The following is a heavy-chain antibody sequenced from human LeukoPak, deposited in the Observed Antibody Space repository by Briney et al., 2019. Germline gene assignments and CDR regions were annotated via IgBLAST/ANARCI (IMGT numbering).Heavy chain of an antibody. D-gene: IGHD4-17*01. Sequence: GGSLRLSCAASGFTFSSYAMSWVRQAPGKGLEWVSAISGSGGSTYYADSVKGRFAISRDNSKNTLYLQMNSLRAEDTAVYYCAKESTVTPGNVNWFDTWGQGTLVTVSS. V-gene: IGHV3-23*01. CDR3: AKESTVTPGNVNWFDT. J-gene: IGHJ5*02. CDR1: GFTFSSYA. CDR2: ISGSGGST.